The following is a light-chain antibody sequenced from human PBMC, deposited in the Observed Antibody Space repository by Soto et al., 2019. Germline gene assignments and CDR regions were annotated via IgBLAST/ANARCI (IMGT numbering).Light chain of an antibody. V-gene: IGKV1-6*01. CDR1: QGIRTE. CDR3: LQDYNYPRT. Sequence: AIQMTQSPSSLSASVGDRVTITCRASQGIRTELSWYQQKPGKAPNLLIYSASTVQTGVPSRFSGSGSGTDFTRTISSLQPEDFATYYCLQDYNYPRTFGGGTKVEIK. J-gene: IGKJ4*01. CDR2: SAS.